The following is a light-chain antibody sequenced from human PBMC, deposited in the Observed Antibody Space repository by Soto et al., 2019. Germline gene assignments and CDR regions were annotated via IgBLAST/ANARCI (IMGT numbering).Light chain of an antibody. J-gene: IGLJ2*01. CDR3: ISYAGSNKPA. CDR1: SSDVGGYNY. V-gene: IGLV2-8*01. CDR2: DVH. Sequence: QSALTQPPSASGSPGQSVAISCSGTSSDVGGYNYVSWYQQHPGKAPKLMIYDVHKRPSGVPHRFSGSKSGNTASLTVSGLQAEDEADYYCISYAGSNKPAFGGGTKLTVL.